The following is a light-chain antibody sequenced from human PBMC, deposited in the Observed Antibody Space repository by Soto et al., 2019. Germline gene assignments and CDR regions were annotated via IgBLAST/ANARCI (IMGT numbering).Light chain of an antibody. CDR3: CSYAGSSTFYV. CDR1: SSDVGSYNL. CDR2: EGS. V-gene: IGLV2-23*01. Sequence: QSALTQPASVSGSPGQSITISCTGTSSDVGSYNLVSWYQQHPGKAPKLMIYEGSKRPSGVSNRFSGSKSGNTASLTLSGIQAEDEADYYCCSYAGSSTFYVFGTGTKVTVL. J-gene: IGLJ1*01.